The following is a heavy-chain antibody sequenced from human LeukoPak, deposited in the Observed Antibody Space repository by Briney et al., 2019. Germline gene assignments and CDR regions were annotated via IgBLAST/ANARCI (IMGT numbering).Heavy chain of an antibody. Sequence: SETLSLTCTVSGGSISSYYWSWIRQPAGKGLEWIGYIYYSGSTNYNPSLKSRVTISVDTSKNQFSLKLSSVTAADTAVYYCARGEYSYVPYYFDYWGQGTLVTVSS. CDR2: IYYSGST. CDR1: GGSISSYY. J-gene: IGHJ4*02. V-gene: IGHV4-59*01. CDR3: ARGEYSYVPYYFDY. D-gene: IGHD5-18*01.